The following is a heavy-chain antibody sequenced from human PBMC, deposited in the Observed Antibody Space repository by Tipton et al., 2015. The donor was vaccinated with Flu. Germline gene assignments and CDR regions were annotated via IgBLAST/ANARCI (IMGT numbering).Heavy chain of an antibody. Sequence: TLSLTCNVSGGSISSGSYYWSWIRQPAGKGLEWIGRIYTSGSTNYNPSLKSRVTISVDTSKNQFYLKLSSVTAADAAVYYCASAAAVALDYSGQGMLVTVSS. CDR1: GGSISSGSYY. J-gene: IGHJ4*02. D-gene: IGHD6-19*01. V-gene: IGHV4-61*02. CDR3: ASAAAVALDY. CDR2: IYTSGST.